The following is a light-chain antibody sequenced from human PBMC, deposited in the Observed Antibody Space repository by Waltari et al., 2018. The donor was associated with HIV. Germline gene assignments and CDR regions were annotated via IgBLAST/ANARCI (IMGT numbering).Light chain of an antibody. CDR3: CSYAGSRIHVV. Sequence: QSALTQPASVSGSHGQSITISCTVTFRVDGLYYLFFSYQKHPGEAPKIMIYEVTKRPSGVSSRFSGSKSGNTASLTISGLQAEDEADYYCCSYAGSRIHVVFGGGTKLTVL. J-gene: IGLJ2*01. CDR2: EVT. CDR1: FRVDGLYYL. V-gene: IGLV2-23*02.